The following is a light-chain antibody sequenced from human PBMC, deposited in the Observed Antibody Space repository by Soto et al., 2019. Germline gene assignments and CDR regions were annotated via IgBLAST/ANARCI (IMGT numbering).Light chain of an antibody. CDR2: GAS. J-gene: IGKJ1*01. V-gene: IGKV3-15*01. CDR1: QSVSSN. Sequence: EIVRTQAPATLSVSPGERATLSCRASQSVSSNLAWYQQKPGQAPRLLIYGASTRATGIPARFSGSGSGTEFILTVSRLEPEYFAVYNCQQYGSSPPWAFGQGTKVDIK. CDR3: QQYGSSPPWA.